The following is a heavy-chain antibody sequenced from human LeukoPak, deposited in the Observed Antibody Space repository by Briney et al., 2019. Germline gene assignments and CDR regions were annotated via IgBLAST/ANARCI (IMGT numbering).Heavy chain of an antibody. CDR2: IHYSGST. CDR3: ARGEGQAVSAFDY. Sequence: SETLSLTCTVSGGSISSYYWNWNRQPPGKGLEWLGYIHYSGSTKYNPSLESRVTISLDTAKNQFSLRLSSLTAADTAVYYCARGEGQAVSAFDYWGQGMLVTVSS. V-gene: IGHV4-59*01. D-gene: IGHD2-21*02. J-gene: IGHJ4*02. CDR1: GGSISSYY.